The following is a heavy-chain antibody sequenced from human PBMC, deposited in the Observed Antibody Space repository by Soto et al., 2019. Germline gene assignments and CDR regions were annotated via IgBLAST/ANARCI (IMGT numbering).Heavy chain of an antibody. Sequence: SETLSLTCTVSGGSISSYYWSWIRQPPGKGLEWIGYIYYSGSTNYNPSLKSRVTISVDTSKNQFSLKLSSVTAADTAVYYCARGIYDFWSGYHMHYYGMDVWGQGTTVTISS. V-gene: IGHV4-59*01. D-gene: IGHD3-3*01. CDR2: IYYSGST. J-gene: IGHJ6*02. CDR3: ARGIYDFWSGYHMHYYGMDV. CDR1: GGSISSYY.